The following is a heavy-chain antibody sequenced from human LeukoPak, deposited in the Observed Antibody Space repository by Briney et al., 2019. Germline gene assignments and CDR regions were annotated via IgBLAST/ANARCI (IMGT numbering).Heavy chain of an antibody. CDR1: GFTFSSHW. CDR2: IKEDGTRK. V-gene: IGHV3-7*01. J-gene: IGHJ3*02. Sequence: SGGSLRLSCAASGFTFSSHWMTWVRQAPGKGLEWVANIKEDGTRKNYMDSVKGRFTISRDNAKNSLYLQMNSLRAEDTAVYYCARETNIVVVGGAFDIWGQGTMVTVSS. D-gene: IGHD2-21*01. CDR3: ARETNIVVVGGAFDI.